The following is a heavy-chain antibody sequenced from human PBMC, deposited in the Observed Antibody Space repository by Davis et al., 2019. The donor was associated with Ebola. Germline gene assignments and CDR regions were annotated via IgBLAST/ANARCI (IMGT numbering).Heavy chain of an antibody. CDR1: GFTFTTYA. J-gene: IGHJ5*02. Sequence: GGSLRLSCAASGFTFTTYAITWVRRAPGKGLEWVSTISDNVRTTYYADSVKGRFTMSRDNSQNTLYLQMDSLRAEDTAVYYCARKGYFDLTWFDPWGQGTLVTVSS. D-gene: IGHD3-9*01. CDR3: ARKGYFDLTWFDP. V-gene: IGHV3-23*01. CDR2: ISDNVRTT.